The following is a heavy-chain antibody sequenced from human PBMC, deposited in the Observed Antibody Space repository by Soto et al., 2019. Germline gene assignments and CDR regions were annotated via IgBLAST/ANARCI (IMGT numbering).Heavy chain of an antibody. J-gene: IGHJ4*02. D-gene: IGHD2-15*01. Sequence: QVQLQESGPRLVKPSGTLSLTCAVSGASISSTNWWTWVRQPPGKGLEWIGEIYHTGSTKYNPSLXSXAXIXVDKSNNQFSLNLSSVTAADTAVYYCATLPPRIVVVVLPIPTWGQGTLVTVSS. CDR1: GASISSTNW. CDR2: IYHTGST. V-gene: IGHV4-4*02. CDR3: ATLPPRIVVVVLPIPT.